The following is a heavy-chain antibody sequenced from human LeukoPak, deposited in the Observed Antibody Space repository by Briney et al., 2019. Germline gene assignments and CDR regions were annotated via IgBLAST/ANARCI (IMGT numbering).Heavy chain of an antibody. CDR2: IYSSGST. D-gene: IGHD1-26*01. Sequence: PSETLSLTCTVSGDSISSYFWSWIRQPAGKGLEWIGRIYSSGSTNYNPSLKSRVTISVDTSKNQFSLKLSSVTAADTAVYYCATLTAYSGSHDAFDIWGQGTMVTVSS. V-gene: IGHV4-4*07. CDR3: ATLTAYSGSHDAFDI. J-gene: IGHJ3*02. CDR1: GDSISSYF.